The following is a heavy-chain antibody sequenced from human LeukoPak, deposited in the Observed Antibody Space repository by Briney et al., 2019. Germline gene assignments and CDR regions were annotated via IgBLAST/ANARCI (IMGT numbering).Heavy chain of an antibody. CDR3: AKGCLKIQLCDYFDY. Sequence: GGSLRLSCAASGFTFSSYAMSWVRQAPGKGLEWVSAISGSGGSTYYADSVKGRFTISRDNSKNTLYLQMNSLRAEDTAVYYCAKGCLKIQLCDYFDYWGQGTLVTVSS. J-gene: IGHJ4*02. D-gene: IGHD2-2*01. V-gene: IGHV3-23*01. CDR1: GFTFSSYA. CDR2: ISGSGGST.